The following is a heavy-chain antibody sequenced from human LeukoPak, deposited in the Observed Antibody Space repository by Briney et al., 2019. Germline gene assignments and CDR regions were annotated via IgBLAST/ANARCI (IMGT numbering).Heavy chain of an antibody. D-gene: IGHD3-10*01. CDR1: GGSFSGYY. J-gene: IGHJ3*02. Sequence: SETLSLTCAVYGGSFSGYYWSWIRQPPGKGLEWIGEINRSGSTNYNPSLKSRVTISVDTSKNQFSLKLSSVTAADTAVYYCARGGWLGAFDIWGQGTMVTVSS. CDR3: ARGGWLGAFDI. V-gene: IGHV4-34*01. CDR2: INRSGST.